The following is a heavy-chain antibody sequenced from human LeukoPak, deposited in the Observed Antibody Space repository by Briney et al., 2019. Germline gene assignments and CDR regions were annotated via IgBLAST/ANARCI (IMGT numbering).Heavy chain of an antibody. D-gene: IGHD6-19*01. CDR3: AKDHLQWLVRAYYGMDV. J-gene: IGHJ6*02. Sequence: GGSLRLSCAASGFTFSGYGMHWVRQAPGKGLEWVSGISWKSGTIGYADSVKGRFTISRDNAKNSLYLQMNSLRAEDTAVYYCAKDHLQWLVRAYYGMDVWGQGTTVTVSS. V-gene: IGHV3-9*01. CDR1: GFTFSGYG. CDR2: ISWKSGTI.